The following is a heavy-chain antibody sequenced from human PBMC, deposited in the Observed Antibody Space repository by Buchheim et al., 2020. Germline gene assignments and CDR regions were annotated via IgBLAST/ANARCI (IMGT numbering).Heavy chain of an antibody. CDR2: IDPSDSYT. V-gene: IGHV5-10-1*03. Sequence: EVQLVQSGAEVKKPGESLRISCKGSGYSFTSYWISWVRQMPGKGLEWMGRIDPSDSYTNYSPSFQGHVTLSADQSISTAYLQWSSLKASDTAMYYCATDSFYDILTGIYYYYGMDVWSQGTT. J-gene: IGHJ6*02. CDR3: ATDSFYDILTGIYYYYGMDV. D-gene: IGHD3-9*01. CDR1: GYSFTSYW.